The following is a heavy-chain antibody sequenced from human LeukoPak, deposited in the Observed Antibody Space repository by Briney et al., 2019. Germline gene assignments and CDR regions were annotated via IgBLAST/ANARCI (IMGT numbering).Heavy chain of an antibody. V-gene: IGHV3-23*01. Sequence: GGSLRLSCAASGFTFSSYGMSWVRQAPGKGLEWVSAISGSGGSTYSADSVKGRFTISRDNSKNTPYLQMTSLRAEDTAVYYCAKEYTFHYSKIDYWGQGTLVTVSS. CDR1: GFTFSSYG. D-gene: IGHD2-2*02. CDR3: AKEYTFHYSKIDY. J-gene: IGHJ4*02. CDR2: ISGSGGST.